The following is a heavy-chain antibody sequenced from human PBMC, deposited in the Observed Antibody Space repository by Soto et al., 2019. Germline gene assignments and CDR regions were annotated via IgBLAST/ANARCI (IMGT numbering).Heavy chain of an antibody. Sequence: SDTLSLTCTVSRASISSYYWSWIRKPPGKGLEWIGYIYYSGSTNYNPSLKSRVTISVDTSKNQFSLKLSSVTAADTAVYYCARAFCGGDCYPQLYYYYGMDVWGQGTTVT. D-gene: IGHD2-21*02. CDR1: RASISSYY. CDR3: ARAFCGGDCYPQLYYYYGMDV. V-gene: IGHV4-59*07. CDR2: IYYSGST. J-gene: IGHJ6*02.